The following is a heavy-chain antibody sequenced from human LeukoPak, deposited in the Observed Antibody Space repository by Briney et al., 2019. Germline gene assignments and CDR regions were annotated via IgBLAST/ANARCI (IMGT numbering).Heavy chain of an antibody. CDR3: ARDVAAPGGVYFDY. CDR1: GFTVSSNS. CDR2: IYTGGTT. D-gene: IGHD3-16*01. Sequence: GGSLRLSCAASGFTVSSNSMSWVRQAPGKGLVWVSVIYTGGTTYYTDSVKGRFTISRDNSKNTLYLQMNSLRAEDTAVYYCARDVAAPGGVYFDYWGQGTLVTVSS. J-gene: IGHJ4*02. V-gene: IGHV3-66*01.